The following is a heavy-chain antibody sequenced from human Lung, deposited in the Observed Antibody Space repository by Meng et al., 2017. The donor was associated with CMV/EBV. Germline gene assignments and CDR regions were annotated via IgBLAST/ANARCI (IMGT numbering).Heavy chain of an antibody. CDR2: IYKSGRT. J-gene: IGHJ4*02. CDR1: GYSISSGYY. Sequence: SETLSLTCTVSGYSISSGYYWGWIRQPPGKGLEWIGNIYKSGRTFYCPSLKTRFTMSVDTSKNPLSLKLRSVTAADTAVYYCARFPFDYWGQGTLVTVSS. V-gene: IGHV4-38-2*02. CDR3: ARFPFDY.